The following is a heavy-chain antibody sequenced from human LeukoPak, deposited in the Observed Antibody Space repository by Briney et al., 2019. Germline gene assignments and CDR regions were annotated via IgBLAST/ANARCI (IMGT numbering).Heavy chain of an antibody. CDR1: GGSISSGGYS. CDR3: ARDAAQVDAFDI. Sequence: PSQTLSLTCAFSGGSISSGGYSCSWIRQPPGKVLEWIGYIYHSGSTYYNPSLKSRVNISVDRSKTQFSLKLSSVTAADTAVYYCARDAAQVDAFDIWGQGTMVTVSS. J-gene: IGHJ3*02. CDR2: IYHSGST. V-gene: IGHV4-30-2*01.